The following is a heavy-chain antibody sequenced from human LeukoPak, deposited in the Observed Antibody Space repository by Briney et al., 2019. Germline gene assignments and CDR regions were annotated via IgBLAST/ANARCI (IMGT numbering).Heavy chain of an antibody. CDR3: AKAMLGSIAARLAYFDY. J-gene: IGHJ4*02. D-gene: IGHD6-6*01. Sequence: PGGSLRLSCAASGFTFSNYAMRWVRQAPGKGLEWVSGISGSGDSTYYADSVKGRFTISRDNSKNTLYLQMNSLRAEDTAVYYCAKAMLGSIAARLAYFDYWGQGTLVTVSS. V-gene: IGHV3-23*01. CDR2: ISGSGDST. CDR1: GFTFSNYA.